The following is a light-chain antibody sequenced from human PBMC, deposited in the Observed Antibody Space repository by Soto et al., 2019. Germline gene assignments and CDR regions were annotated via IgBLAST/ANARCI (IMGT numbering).Light chain of an antibody. J-gene: IGKJ4*01. CDR3: QQRSVWPLT. Sequence: EIVLTQSPATLSLSPGERATLSCRASQSVGRTLAWYQQKPGQAPRLLIYDASKRATGIPARFSGSGSGTDFSLTISSLEPEDFAFYYCQQRSVWPLTFGGGTKVEIK. CDR2: DAS. CDR1: QSVGRT. V-gene: IGKV3-11*01.